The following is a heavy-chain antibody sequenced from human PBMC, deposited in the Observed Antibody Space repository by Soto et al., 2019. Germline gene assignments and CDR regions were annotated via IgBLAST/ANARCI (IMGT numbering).Heavy chain of an antibody. CDR2: ISSSSSYI. CDR1: GFTFSSYS. Sequence: GGSLRLSCAASGFTFSSYSMNWVRQAPGKGLEWVSSISSSSSYIYYADSVKGRFTISRDNAKNSLYLQMNSLRAEDTAVYYCARDGTPGHPTWYFDLWGRGTLVTVSS. V-gene: IGHV3-21*01. J-gene: IGHJ2*01. D-gene: IGHD1-26*01. CDR3: ARDGTPGHPTWYFDL.